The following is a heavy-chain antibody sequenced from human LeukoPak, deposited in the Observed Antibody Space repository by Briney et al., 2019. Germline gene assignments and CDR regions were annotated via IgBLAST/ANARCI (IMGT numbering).Heavy chain of an antibody. CDR1: GGSICSYY. D-gene: IGHD3-9*01. Sequence: PSETLSLICTVSGGSICSYYWSWIRQSAGKGLEWIGRFYTSGSTNYNPSLKSRVTMSVDTSKNQFSQKLSSVTAADTAVYYCAGQDFDWLLVFDYWGQGTLVTVSS. CDR3: AGQDFDWLLVFDY. V-gene: IGHV4-4*07. J-gene: IGHJ4*02. CDR2: FYTSGST.